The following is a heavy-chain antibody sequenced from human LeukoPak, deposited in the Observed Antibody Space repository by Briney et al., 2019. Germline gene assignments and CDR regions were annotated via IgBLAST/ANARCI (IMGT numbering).Heavy chain of an antibody. D-gene: IGHD1-14*01. J-gene: IGHJ4*02. CDR1: GFTLSDYY. Sequence: GGSLRLSCAASGFTLSDYYMSWIRQAPGKGLEWVSYISSSGSTIYYADSVKGRFTISRDNAKNSLYLQMNSLRAEDTAVYYCARDPESSTADYWGQGTLVTVSS. CDR3: ARDPESSTADY. CDR2: ISSSGSTI. V-gene: IGHV3-11*04.